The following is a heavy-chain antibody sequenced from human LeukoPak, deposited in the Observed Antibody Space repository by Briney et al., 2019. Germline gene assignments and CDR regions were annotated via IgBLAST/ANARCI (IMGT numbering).Heavy chain of an antibody. D-gene: IGHD3-3*02. CDR3: ARAFSPLLNWFDP. CDR1: GFTVSSNY. V-gene: IGHV3-53*01. J-gene: IGHJ5*02. Sequence: PGGSLRLSCAASGFTVSSNYMSWVRQAPGKGLEWVSVIYSGGSTYYADSVTGRFTISRDNSKNTLYLQMNSMRAEDTAVYDCARAFSPLLNWFDPWGQGTLVTVS. CDR2: IYSGGST.